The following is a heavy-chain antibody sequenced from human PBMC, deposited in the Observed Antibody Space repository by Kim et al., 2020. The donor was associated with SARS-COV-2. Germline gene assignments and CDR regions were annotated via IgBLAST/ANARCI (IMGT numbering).Heavy chain of an antibody. Sequence: YADSVKGRFTISRDNARNTMYLQMNSLRAEDTAVYYCARRAYSSGWWYFDYWGQGSLVTVSS. J-gene: IGHJ4*02. D-gene: IGHD6-19*01. V-gene: IGHV3-74*01. CDR3: ARRAYSSGWWYFDY.